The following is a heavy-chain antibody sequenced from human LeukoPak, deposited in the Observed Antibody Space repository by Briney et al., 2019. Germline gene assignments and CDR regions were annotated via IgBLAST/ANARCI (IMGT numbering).Heavy chain of an antibody. V-gene: IGHV4-61*02. CDR3: ARDPSGKYSSSSVWFDP. D-gene: IGHD6-6*01. J-gene: IGHJ5*02. CDR1: GGSISSGSYY. CDR2: IYTSGST. Sequence: SETLSLTCTVSGGSISSGSYYWSWIRQPAGKGLEWIGRIYTSGSTNYNPSLKSRVTISVDTSKNQFSLKLSSVTAADTAVYYCARDPSGKYSSSSVWFDPWGQGTLVTVSS.